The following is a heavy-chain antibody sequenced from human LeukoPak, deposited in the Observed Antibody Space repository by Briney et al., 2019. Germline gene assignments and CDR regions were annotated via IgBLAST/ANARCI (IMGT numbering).Heavy chain of an antibody. V-gene: IGHV3-43*01. Sequence: PGGSLRLSCAASGFSFIEYTRHWVRQAPGKGLEWVSLISWCGSITYEADSVKGRFTISRDNHNKSLYQQMSSLGTDDTALYYCAKAYSGYDIRRYFQEWGQGTLVTVSS. CDR2: ISWCGSIT. D-gene: IGHD5-12*01. CDR1: GFSFIEYT. J-gene: IGHJ1*01. CDR3: AKAYSGYDIRRYFQE.